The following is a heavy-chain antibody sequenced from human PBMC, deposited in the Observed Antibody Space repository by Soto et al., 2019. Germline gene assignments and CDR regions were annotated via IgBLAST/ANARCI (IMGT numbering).Heavy chain of an antibody. J-gene: IGHJ1*01. Sequence: PETLRHTYSVNGGSFRAYYWPGILQPPERELEWIGEIDHSGSTNYNPSLESRVTISIDTAKNRFSLNVNSVTAADTAVYYCVRGPRYF. CDR3: VRGPRYF. CDR1: GGSFRAYY. CDR2: IDHSGST. V-gene: IGHV4-34*01.